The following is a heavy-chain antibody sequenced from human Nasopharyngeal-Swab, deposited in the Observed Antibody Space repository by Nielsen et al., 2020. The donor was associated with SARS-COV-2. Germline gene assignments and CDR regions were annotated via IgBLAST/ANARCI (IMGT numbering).Heavy chain of an antibody. D-gene: IGHD5-18*01. V-gene: IGHV4-59*13. CDR2: IYHSGST. J-gene: IGHJ3*02. CDR3: AREGGSWMHLWLSAFDI. Sequence: SETLSPTCTVSGGSISSYYWSWIRQPPGKGLEWIGYIYHSGSTNYNPSLKSRVTISVDTSKNQFSLNLSSVTAGDTAVYYCAREGGSWMHLWLSAFDIWGQGTMVTVSS. CDR1: GGSISSYY.